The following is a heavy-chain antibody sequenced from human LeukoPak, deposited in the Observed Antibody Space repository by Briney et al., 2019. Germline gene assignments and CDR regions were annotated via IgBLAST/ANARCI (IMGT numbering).Heavy chain of an antibody. V-gene: IGHV3-13*01. Sequence: GGSLRLSCAASGFTFSNYDMHWVRQPTGKGLEWVSALHTAGDTHYSGSVKGRFTISRDTAKNSMYLQMNSLGAGDTAVYYCSRGGPAAGYAFDIWGRGTVVTVSS. CDR1: GFTFSNYD. CDR3: SRGGPAAGYAFDI. J-gene: IGHJ3*02. D-gene: IGHD6-13*01. CDR2: LHTAGDT.